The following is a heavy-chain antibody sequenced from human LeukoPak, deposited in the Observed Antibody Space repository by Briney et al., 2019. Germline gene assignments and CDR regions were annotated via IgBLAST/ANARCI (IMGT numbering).Heavy chain of an antibody. D-gene: IGHD2-2*01. V-gene: IGHV4-59*12. CDR2: IFYSGGT. CDR3: ARAKEGTSLVLSFKYHYYFLDV. J-gene: IGHJ6*04. CDR1: GDSISNYY. Sequence: SETLSLTCTVSGDSISNYYWYWIRQAPGKGLEWIGYIFYSGGTNYNSSLKSRASISVDRSKNQFSLRLSSVTAADTAVYYCARAKEGTSLVLSFKYHYYFLDVWGIGTTVTVSS.